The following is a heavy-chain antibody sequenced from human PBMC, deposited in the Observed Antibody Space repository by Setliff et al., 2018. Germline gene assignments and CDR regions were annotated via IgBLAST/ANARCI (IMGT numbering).Heavy chain of an antibody. D-gene: IGHD3-22*01. V-gene: IGHV2-5*02. CDR3: AHRRGGYYDSSGYYYDY. CDR1: GFSLSTSGVG. J-gene: IGHJ4*02. Sequence: SGPTLVNPTQTLTLTCTFSGFSLSTSGVGVGWIRQPPGKALEWLALIYWDDDKRYSPSLKSRLTITKDTSKNQVVLTMTNMDPVDTATYYCAHRRGGYYDSSGYYYDYWGQGTLVTVS. CDR2: IYWDDDK.